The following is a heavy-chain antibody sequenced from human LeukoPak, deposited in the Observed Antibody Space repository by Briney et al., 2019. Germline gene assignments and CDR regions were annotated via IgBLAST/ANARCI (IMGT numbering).Heavy chain of an antibody. Sequence: ASVKVSCKASGYTFTDYYMHWVRQAPGQGLEWMGWINPKSGGANFAQEFQGRVTMTRDTSINTAYMDLSSLRSDDTAVYYCARGVQLIVRGVIITWFDYWGQGTLVTVSS. CDR3: ARGVQLIVRGVIITWFDY. J-gene: IGHJ4*02. V-gene: IGHV1-2*02. CDR1: GYTFTDYY. CDR2: INPKSGGA. D-gene: IGHD3-10*01.